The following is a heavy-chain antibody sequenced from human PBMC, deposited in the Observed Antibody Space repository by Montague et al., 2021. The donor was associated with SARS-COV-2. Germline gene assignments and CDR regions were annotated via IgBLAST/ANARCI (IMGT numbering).Heavy chain of an antibody. Sequence: SLRLSWAASGFTFSSYAMHWVRQAPGKGLEWVAVISYDGSNKYYADSVKGRFTISRDNSKNTLYLQMNSLRAEDTAVYYCAREGDIVVVTDAFDIWGRGTMVTVSS. D-gene: IGHD2-21*02. CDR3: AREGDIVVVTDAFDI. CDR1: GFTFSSYA. J-gene: IGHJ3*02. CDR2: ISYDGSNK. V-gene: IGHV3-30-3*01.